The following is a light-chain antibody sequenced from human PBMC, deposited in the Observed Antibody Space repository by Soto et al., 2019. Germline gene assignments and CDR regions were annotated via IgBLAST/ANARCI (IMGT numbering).Light chain of an antibody. J-gene: IGKJ4*01. V-gene: IGKV3-20*01. Sequence: DIVLTQSPRPPSSSPGEIAPLSCRASQSVSSSDLAWYQQKPGQAPRLLTYGASSTATGIPDRFSGSGSGTDFTLTISRLEPEDFAVYYCQHYDSSPPRLTFGGGTKVDIK. CDR3: QHYDSSPPRLT. CDR1: QSVSSSD. CDR2: GAS.